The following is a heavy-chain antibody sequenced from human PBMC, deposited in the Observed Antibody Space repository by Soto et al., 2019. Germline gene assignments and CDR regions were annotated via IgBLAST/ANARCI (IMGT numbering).Heavy chain of an antibody. CDR1: GGSISSSSYY. Sequence: SETLSLTCTVSGGSISSSSYYWGWIRQPPGKGLEWIGSFYYSGSTYYNPSLKSRVTISVDTSKNQFSLKLSSVTAADTAVYYCARHPGFDWLYFDYWGQGTLVTVSS. J-gene: IGHJ4*02. CDR3: ARHPGFDWLYFDY. CDR2: FYYSGST. V-gene: IGHV4-39*01. D-gene: IGHD3-9*01.